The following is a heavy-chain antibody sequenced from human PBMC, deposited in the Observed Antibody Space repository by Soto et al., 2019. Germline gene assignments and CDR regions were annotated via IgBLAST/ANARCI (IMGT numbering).Heavy chain of an antibody. V-gene: IGHV1-2*04. J-gene: IGHJ6*02. CDR2: INPNSGGT. D-gene: IGHD1-26*01. CDR3: AREGGGYSIIDYYHNGRDC. CDR1: GYTFTGYY. Sequence: AAVKVSCKASGYTFTGYYMHWVRQAPGQGXEWMGWINPNSGGTNYAQKFQGWVTMTRDTSISTAYMELSRLRSDDTAVYYCAREGGGYSIIDYYHNGRDCCGRGTTGTVSS.